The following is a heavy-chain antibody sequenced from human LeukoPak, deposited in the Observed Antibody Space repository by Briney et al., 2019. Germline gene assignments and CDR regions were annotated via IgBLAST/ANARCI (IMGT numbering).Heavy chain of an antibody. CDR2: ISYDGSNK. Sequence: GGSLRLSCAASGFTFSSYAMHWVRQAPGRGLEWVAVISYDGSNKYYADSVKGRFTISRDNAKNSLYLQMNSLRAEDTAVYYCARPVGIAAAGTWPYGMDVWGQGTTVTVSS. D-gene: IGHD6-13*01. J-gene: IGHJ6*02. V-gene: IGHV3-30-3*01. CDR3: ARPVGIAAAGTWPYGMDV. CDR1: GFTFSSYA.